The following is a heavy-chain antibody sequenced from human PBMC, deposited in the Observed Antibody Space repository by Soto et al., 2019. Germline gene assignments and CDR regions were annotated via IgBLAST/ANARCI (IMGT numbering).Heavy chain of an antibody. Sequence: EVQLVESGGGLVQPARSLRLSCAASGFTFDDYPMHWVRQAPGKGLEWVSRISWNSISIDYADSVKGRFTISRDNAKNSLYLQMNSLRAEDTALYYCAKGQFPRVPGALDYWGQGTLVTVSS. CDR3: AKGQFPRVPGALDY. D-gene: IGHD2-2*01. J-gene: IGHJ4*02. V-gene: IGHV3-9*01. CDR2: ISWNSISI. CDR1: GFTFDDYP.